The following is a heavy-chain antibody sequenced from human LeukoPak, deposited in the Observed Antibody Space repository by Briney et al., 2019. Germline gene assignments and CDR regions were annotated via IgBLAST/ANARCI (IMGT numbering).Heavy chain of an antibody. CDR3: AKVVSTVTTRDHDAFDI. J-gene: IGHJ3*02. Sequence: PGRSLRLSCAASGFTFSSYGMHWVRQAPGKGLEWVAVIWYDGSNKHYADSVKGRFTISRDNSKNTLYLQMNSLRAEDTAVYYCAKVVSTVTTRDHDAFDIWGQGTMVTVSS. V-gene: IGHV3-33*06. CDR1: GFTFSSYG. D-gene: IGHD4-17*01. CDR2: IWYDGSNK.